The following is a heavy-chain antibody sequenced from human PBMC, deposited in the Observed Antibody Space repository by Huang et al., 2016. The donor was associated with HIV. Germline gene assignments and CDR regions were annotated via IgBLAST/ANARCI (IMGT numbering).Heavy chain of an antibody. D-gene: IGHD6-19*01. CDR2: IYYSGST. V-gene: IGHV4-39*01. J-gene: IGHJ4*02. Sequence: QLQLQESGPGLVKPSETLSLTCTVSGGSISTSGYYWGWIRQPPGKGLEWIGSIYYSGSTSYHPSLTSRVTISVDTSKSQFSLKLSSVTAADTAVYYCARQDTSGWYADPYYFDYWGQGTLVTVSS. CDR3: ARQDTSGWYADPYYFDY. CDR1: GGSISTSGYY.